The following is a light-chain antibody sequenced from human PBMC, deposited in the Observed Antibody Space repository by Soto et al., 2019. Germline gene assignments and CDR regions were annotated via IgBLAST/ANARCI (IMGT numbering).Light chain of an antibody. CDR3: AAWDDSLSGVV. CDR1: TSNIGSNF. V-gene: IGLV1-47*01. J-gene: IGLJ2*01. CDR2: RND. Sequence: QAVVTQPPSASGTPGQRVTISCSGDTSNIGSNFVYWYQQLPGTAPKLLIYRNDQRPSGVPDRFSGSRPGTSASLAIDGLRSEDEAEYYCAAWDDSLSGVVFGGGTKVTVL.